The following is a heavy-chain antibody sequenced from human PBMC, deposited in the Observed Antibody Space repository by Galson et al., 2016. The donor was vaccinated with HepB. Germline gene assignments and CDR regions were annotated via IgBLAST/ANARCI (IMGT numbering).Heavy chain of an antibody. D-gene: IGHD3-3*01. CDR1: GFIFSNYA. V-gene: IGHV3-64D*06. Sequence: SLRLSCAASGFIFSNYAIYWVRQAPGKGLEFVSGVSRNGDYTYYADPVKGRFTISRDNSKNTLFLQMSSLRTDDTAVYYCVNSYPANYDFWGANNTRGPAYYYYYMDVWGKGTTVTVSS. CDR2: VSRNGDYT. CDR3: VNSYPANYDFWGANNTRGPAYYYYYMDV. J-gene: IGHJ6*03.